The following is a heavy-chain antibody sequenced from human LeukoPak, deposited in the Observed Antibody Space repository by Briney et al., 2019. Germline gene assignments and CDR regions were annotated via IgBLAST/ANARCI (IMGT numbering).Heavy chain of an antibody. V-gene: IGHV2-70*11. D-gene: IGHD2-15*01. J-gene: IGHJ3*02. CDR1: GFSLSTSGMC. CDR2: IDWDDDK. CDR3: ARITTKGYCSGGSCYSVQGVYDAFDI. Sequence: SGPTLVNPTQTLTLTCTFSGFSLSTSGMCVSWIRQPPGKALEWLARIDWDDDKYYSTSLKTRLTISKDTSKNQVVLTMTNMDPVDTATYYCARITTKGYCSGGSCYSVQGVYDAFDIWGQGTMVTVSS.